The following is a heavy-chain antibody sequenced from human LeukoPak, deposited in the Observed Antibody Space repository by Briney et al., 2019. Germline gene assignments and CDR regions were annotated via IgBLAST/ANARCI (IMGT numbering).Heavy chain of an antibody. D-gene: IGHD1-26*01. CDR2: INPNSGGT. CDR3: AKIVGATNEVFDY. J-gene: IGHJ4*02. Sequence: ASVKVSCKASGYTFTGYYMHWVRQAPGQGLEWMGRINPNSGGTNYAQKLQGRVTMTRDTSISTAYMELSRLRSDDTAVYYCAKIVGATNEVFDYWGQGTLVTVSS. V-gene: IGHV1-2*06. CDR1: GYTFTGYY.